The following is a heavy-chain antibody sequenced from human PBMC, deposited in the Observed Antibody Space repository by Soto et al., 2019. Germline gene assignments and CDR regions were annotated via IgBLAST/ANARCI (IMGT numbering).Heavy chain of an antibody. V-gene: IGHV4-39*01. CDR2: LYYNVGT. J-gene: IGHJ4*02. CDR1: GSSISSSGYY. CDR3: ARLPSRHRVDY. D-gene: IGHD3-10*01. Sequence: TLSLTCTVSGSSISSSGYYWGWIRQPPGRGLEWIGSLYYNVGTYYNPSLKSRVTISADTSANQFSLMVNSVTAADTAIYYCARLPSRHRVDYWGQGTLVTVSS.